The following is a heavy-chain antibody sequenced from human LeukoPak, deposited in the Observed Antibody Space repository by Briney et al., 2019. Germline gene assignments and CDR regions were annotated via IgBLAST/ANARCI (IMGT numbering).Heavy chain of an antibody. V-gene: IGHV4-4*07. CDR2: IYTSVST. D-gene: IGHD6-13*01. CDR1: GGSISSYY. CDR3: ARDGVAAAGTFDY. J-gene: IGHJ4*02. Sequence: SETLSLTCTVSGGSISSYYWSWIRQPAGKGLGWCGGIYTSVSTNYNPSLQTPVTTSVDTSKNQFSLQLSSVTAADTAVYYCARDGVAAAGTFDYWGQGTLVTVSS.